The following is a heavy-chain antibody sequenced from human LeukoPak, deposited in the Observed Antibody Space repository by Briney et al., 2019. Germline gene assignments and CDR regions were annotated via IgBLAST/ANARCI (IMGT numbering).Heavy chain of an antibody. J-gene: IGHJ4*02. Sequence: PGGSLRLSCAASGYTFSSYGMHWVRQAPGKGLEWVAFIRYDGSNKYYADSVKGRFTISRDNSKNTLYLQMNSLRAEDTAVYYCAKNYGDRGLLDYWGQGTLVTVSS. CDR3: AKNYGDRGLLDY. CDR1: GYTFSSYG. CDR2: IRYDGSNK. D-gene: IGHD4-17*01. V-gene: IGHV3-30*02.